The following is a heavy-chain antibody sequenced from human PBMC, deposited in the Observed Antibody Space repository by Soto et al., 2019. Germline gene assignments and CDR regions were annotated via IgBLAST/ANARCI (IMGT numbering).Heavy chain of an antibody. CDR1: GYTFTGNY. D-gene: IGHD1-26*01. CDR2: INPNSGGT. J-gene: IGHJ1*01. Sequence: ASVQVSCEASGYTFTGNYMHWVRQAPGQGLEWMGWINPNSGGTNYAQKFQGRVTMTRDTSISTAYMVLSRLRSDDTAVYYCASYQLYSGRPTHFQRWGQGTLV. V-gene: IGHV1-2*02. CDR3: ASYQLYSGRPTHFQR.